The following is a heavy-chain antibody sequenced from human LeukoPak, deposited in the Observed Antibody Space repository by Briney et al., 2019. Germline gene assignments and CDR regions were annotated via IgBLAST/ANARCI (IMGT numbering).Heavy chain of an antibody. J-gene: IGHJ4*02. CDR2: VYPDDSFT. CDR1: GYSFTSYW. D-gene: IGHD6-13*01. V-gene: IGHV5-51*01. CDR3: ARPSSSSWYADTPPVGY. Sequence: GQCLTSSCQGSGYSFTSYWIAWVRHVPRQGLDWIGIVYPDDSFTIYRPSLQGHVTISADRSISTAYLQWSSLKASDIAMYYCARPSSSSWYADTPPVGYWGQGTPVTVSS.